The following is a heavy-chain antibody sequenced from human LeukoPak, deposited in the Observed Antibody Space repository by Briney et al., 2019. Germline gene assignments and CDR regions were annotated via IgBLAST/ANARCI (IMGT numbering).Heavy chain of an antibody. Sequence: GGSLRLSCADSGFSFSSYTMNWVRQAPGKGLERVSGISDSGGITYYADSVKGRFTISRDNSKNTLYLQMNSLRADGTAVYYCGKDQRYWGQGTLVTVSS. CDR2: ISDSGGIT. V-gene: IGHV3-23*01. J-gene: IGHJ4*02. CDR3: GKDQRY. CDR1: GFSFSSYT.